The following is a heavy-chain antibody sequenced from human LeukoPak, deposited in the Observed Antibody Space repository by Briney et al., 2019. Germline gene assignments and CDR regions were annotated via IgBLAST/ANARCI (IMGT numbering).Heavy chain of an antibody. CDR1: GDPISGYY. CDR2: VYHTGHT. Sequence: PSETLSLTCTVSGDPISGYYWSWIRQPPGKGLEWIGYVYHTGHTHYSPSLKSRVTVSLDTSRNQVSLKLSSVTAADTAVYYCARHRFGHLFDYWGQGTLVIVPS. CDR3: ARHRFGHLFDY. J-gene: IGHJ4*02. D-gene: IGHD3-16*01. V-gene: IGHV4-59*01.